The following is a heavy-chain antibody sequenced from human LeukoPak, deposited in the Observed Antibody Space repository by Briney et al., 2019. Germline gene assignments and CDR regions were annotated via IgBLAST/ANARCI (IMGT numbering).Heavy chain of an antibody. Sequence: ASVKVSCKASGGTFSSYAISWVRQAPGQGLEWMGRIIPIFGIANYAQKFQGRVTITADKSTSTAYMELSSLRSESTAVYYCARADYYDSSGYSFDYWGQGTLVTVSS. CDR1: GGTFSSYA. CDR2: IIPIFGIA. D-gene: IGHD3-22*01. J-gene: IGHJ4*02. CDR3: ARADYYDSSGYSFDY. V-gene: IGHV1-69*04.